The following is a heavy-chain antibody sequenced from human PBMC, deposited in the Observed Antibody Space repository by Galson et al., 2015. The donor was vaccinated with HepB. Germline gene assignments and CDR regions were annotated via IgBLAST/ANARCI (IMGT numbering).Heavy chain of an antibody. CDR3: AKPGERWLIRGAGMDV. D-gene: IGHD6-19*01. V-gene: IGHV3-23*01. J-gene: IGHJ6*02. Sequence: SLRLSCAASEFTFSTYAMAWVRQPPGKGLEWVSSINDNGDDMYYAHSVRGRFAISRDNSKNTLYLQMSSLRTEDTAVYYCAKPGERWLIRGAGMDVWGQGTTVPVAS. CDR1: EFTFSTYA. CDR2: INDNGDDM.